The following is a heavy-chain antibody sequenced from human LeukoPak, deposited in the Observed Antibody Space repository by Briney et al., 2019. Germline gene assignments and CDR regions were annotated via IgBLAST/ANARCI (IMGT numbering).Heavy chain of an antibody. D-gene: IGHD2-2*01. CDR3: ARDGGREYQLLWAYYYYMDV. CDR2: IKQDGSEK. V-gene: IGHV3-7*01. CDR1: RFTFSRYW. Sequence: GGSLRLSCAASRFTFSRYWMSWVRQAPGKGLEWVANIKQDGSEKYYVDSVKGRFTISRDNAKNSLYLQMNSLRAEDTAVYYCARDGGREYQLLWAYYYYMDVWGKGTTVTVSS. J-gene: IGHJ6*03.